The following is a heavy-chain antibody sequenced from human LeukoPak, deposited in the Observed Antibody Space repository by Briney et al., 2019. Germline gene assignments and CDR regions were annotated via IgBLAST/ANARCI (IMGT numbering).Heavy chain of an antibody. CDR3: ARLTARSWFDP. J-gene: IGHJ5*02. CDR1: GGSITSDY. Sequence: SETLSLTCTVSGGSITSDYWSWIRQPPGKGLECIGYISYSGSTNSNPSLKSRVTMSIDTSKNQSSLKLSSVTATDTAVYYCARLTARSWFDPWGQGTLVTVSS. D-gene: IGHD1-14*01. V-gene: IGHV4-59*08. CDR2: ISYSGST.